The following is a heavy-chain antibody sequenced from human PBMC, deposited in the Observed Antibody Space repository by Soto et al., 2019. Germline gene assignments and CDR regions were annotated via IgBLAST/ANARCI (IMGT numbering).Heavy chain of an antibody. V-gene: IGHV4-59*01. D-gene: IGHD3-3*01. CDR2: IYYSGST. Sequence: SETLSLTCTVAGGSISSYYWSWIRQPPGKGLEWIGYIYYSGSTNYNPSLKSRVTISVDTSKNQFSLKLSSVPAADTAVYYCARDQAWSGYSYYYYGMDVWXQGTTVTVSS. CDR3: ARDQAWSGYSYYYYGMDV. CDR1: GGSISSYY. J-gene: IGHJ6*02.